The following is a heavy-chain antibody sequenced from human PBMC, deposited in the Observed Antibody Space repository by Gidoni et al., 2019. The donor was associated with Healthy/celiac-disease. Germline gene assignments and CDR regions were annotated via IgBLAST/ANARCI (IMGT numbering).Heavy chain of an antibody. CDR2: IWYDGSNK. CDR3: ARDRQTYDFWSGYYLAY. Sequence: QVQLVESGGGVVQPGRSLRLSCAASGFTFSSSGMHWVRQAPGKGLEWVAVIWYDGSNKYYADSVKGRFTISRDNSKNTLYLQMNSLRAEDTAVYYCARDRQTYDFWSGYYLAYWGQGTLVTVSS. J-gene: IGHJ4*02. CDR1: GFTFSSSG. V-gene: IGHV3-33*01. D-gene: IGHD3-3*01.